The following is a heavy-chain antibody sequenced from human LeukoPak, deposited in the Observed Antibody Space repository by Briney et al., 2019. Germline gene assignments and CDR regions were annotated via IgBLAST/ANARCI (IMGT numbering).Heavy chain of an antibody. CDR2: ISGSGGST. D-gene: IGHD5-18*01. CDR1: GFTFSNYA. J-gene: IGHJ4*02. Sequence: GGSLRLSCAASGFTFSNYAMTWVRQAPGKGLKWVSTISGSGGSTDYAASVKGRFTISRDNSKNTLYLQMNSLGAEDTAVYYCAKSLPRGYIYGSDYWGQGTLVTVSS. CDR3: AKSLPRGYIYGSDY. V-gene: IGHV3-23*01.